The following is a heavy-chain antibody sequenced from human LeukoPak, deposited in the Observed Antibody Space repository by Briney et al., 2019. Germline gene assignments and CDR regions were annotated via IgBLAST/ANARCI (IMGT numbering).Heavy chain of an antibody. V-gene: IGHV4-4*02. D-gene: IGHD6-19*01. CDR1: GGSISNTNW. J-gene: IGHJ4*02. CDR3: ARESTHIAVAADGY. Sequence: SETLSLTCGVSGGSISNTNWWTWVRQPPGKGLEWIGEVNLQGSTNYNPSLKSRVAISVDKSENHISLKLTSVTAADTAVYYCARESTHIAVAADGYWGQGTLVTVSS. CDR2: VNLQGST.